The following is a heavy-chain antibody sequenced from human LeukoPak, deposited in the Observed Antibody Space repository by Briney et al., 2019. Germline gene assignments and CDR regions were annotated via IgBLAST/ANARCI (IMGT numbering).Heavy chain of an antibody. CDR3: ARVGYSGSLSGSFDI. D-gene: IGHD1-26*01. V-gene: IGHV4-38-2*02. CDR2: IYHSGST. J-gene: IGHJ3*02. CDR1: GYSISSGNY. Sequence: SETLSLTCSVSGYSISSGNYWGWIRQPPGKGLEWIGSIYHSGSTYYNASLKSRVTISVDTSKNQFSLKLSSVTAADTAVYYCARVGYSGSLSGSFDIWGQGTMVTVSS.